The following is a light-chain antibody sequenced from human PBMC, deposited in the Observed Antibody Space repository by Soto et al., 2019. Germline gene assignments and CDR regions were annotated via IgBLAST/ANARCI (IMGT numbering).Light chain of an antibody. J-gene: IGKJ1*01. Sequence: DIQMTQSPSSLSASVGDSVTITCRASQSISNYLNWYQQKPWKAPKLLIYAASSMQSGVPSRFSGSGSETDFTLTISSLQPDDSATYYCQQSFSPLWTFGQGTKVEV. V-gene: IGKV1-39*01. CDR3: QQSFSPLWT. CDR2: AAS. CDR1: QSISNY.